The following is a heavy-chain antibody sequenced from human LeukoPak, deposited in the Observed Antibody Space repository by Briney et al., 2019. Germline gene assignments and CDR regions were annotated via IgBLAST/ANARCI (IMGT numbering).Heavy chain of an antibody. CDR1: GYTFTGSY. CDR3: ARDTSVNTFDY. Sequence: GASVKVSCKASGYTFTGSYIHWVRQAPGQGLEWMGWINPNGGDTRYVQKFQGRVTMTRDTSISTAYMELIRLRSDDAAVHYCARDTSVNTFDYWGQGTLVTVSS. V-gene: IGHV1-2*02. J-gene: IGHJ4*02. D-gene: IGHD2/OR15-2a*01. CDR2: INPNGGDT.